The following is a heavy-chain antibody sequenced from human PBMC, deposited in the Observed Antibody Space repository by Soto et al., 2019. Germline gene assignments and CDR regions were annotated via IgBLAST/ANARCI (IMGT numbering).Heavy chain of an antibody. V-gene: IGHV3-23*01. J-gene: IGHJ4*02. CDR3: AKDILTGYYSAFDY. Sequence: GGSLRLSCAASGFTLSSYPMSWVRQSPGKALEWVATINGGGTSTYYAASVQGRFTISRDNSKNTLYLQMNSLRAGDTALYYCAKDILTGYYSAFDYWGQGTLVTVS. CDR2: INGGGTST. D-gene: IGHD3-9*01. CDR1: GFTLSSYP.